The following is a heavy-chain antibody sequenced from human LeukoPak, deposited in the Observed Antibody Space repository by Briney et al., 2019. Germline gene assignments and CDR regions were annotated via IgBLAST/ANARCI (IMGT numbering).Heavy chain of an antibody. V-gene: IGHV4-31*03. Sequence: KPSQTLSLTCTVSGGSISSGGYYWSWIRQHPGKGLEWIGYIYYSGSTYYNPSLKSRVTISVDTSKNQFSLKLSTVTAADTAVYYCARTPDKTGTTFGAFDIWGQGTMVTVSS. J-gene: IGHJ3*02. CDR1: GGSISSGGYY. CDR2: IYYSGST. D-gene: IGHD1-1*01. CDR3: ARTPDKTGTTFGAFDI.